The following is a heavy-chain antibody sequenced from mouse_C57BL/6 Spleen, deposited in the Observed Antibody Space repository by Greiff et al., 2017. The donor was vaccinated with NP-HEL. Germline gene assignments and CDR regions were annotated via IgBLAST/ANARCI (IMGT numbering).Heavy chain of an antibody. D-gene: IGHD1-1*01. CDR1: GYTFTSYW. CDR2: IDPSDSYT. Sequence: QVQLQQSGAELVKPGASVKLSCKASGYTFTSYWMQWVKQRPGQGLEWIGEIDPSDSYTNYNQKFKGKATLTVDTSSSTAYMQLSSLTSEDSAVYYCARYYYGSYFDDWGQGTTLTVSS. J-gene: IGHJ2*01. CDR3: ARYYYGSYFDD. V-gene: IGHV1-50*01.